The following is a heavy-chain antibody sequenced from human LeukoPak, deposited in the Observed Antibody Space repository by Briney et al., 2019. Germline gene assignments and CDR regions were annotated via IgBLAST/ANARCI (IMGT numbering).Heavy chain of an antibody. D-gene: IGHD3-10*01. J-gene: IGHJ6*03. CDR1: GFTFDDYA. CDR3: ARSQDGSGSYFYYFYIDV. Sequence: GGSLRLSCAASGFTFDDYAMHWVRQAPGKGPEWVSVIYSCGSTYYADSVKGRFTISRDNAKNSLYLQMNSLRAEDTAVYYCARSQDGSGSYFYYFYIDVWGKGTTV. CDR2: IYSCGST. V-gene: IGHV3-69-1*02.